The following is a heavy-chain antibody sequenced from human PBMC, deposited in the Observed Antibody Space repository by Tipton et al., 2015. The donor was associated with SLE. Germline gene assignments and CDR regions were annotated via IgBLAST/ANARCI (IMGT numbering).Heavy chain of an antibody. CDR2: INSSGST. CDR1: GGSFSDYY. CDR3: ARAIGANFFNF. D-gene: IGHD3-16*01. Sequence: TLSLTCTVYGGSFSDYYWNWIRQAAGGSLEWIGRINSSGSTHYNPSLRSRGTISIDTSNTQFSLRLSSVTAADTAVYYCARAIGANFFNFWGQGTLVTVSS. J-gene: IGHJ4*02. V-gene: IGHV4-4*07.